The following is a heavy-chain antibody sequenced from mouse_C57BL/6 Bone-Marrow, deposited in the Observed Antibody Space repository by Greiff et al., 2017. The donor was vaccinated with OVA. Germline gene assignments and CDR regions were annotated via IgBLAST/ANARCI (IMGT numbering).Heavy chain of an antibody. CDR1: GYAFSSYW. CDR2: IYPGDGDT. J-gene: IGHJ4*01. CDR3: ARQLRLHAMDY. D-gene: IGHD3-2*02. Sequence: QVQLQQSGAELVKPGASVKISCKASGYAFSSYWMNWVKQRPGKGLEWIGQIYPGDGDTNYNGKFKGKATLTADKSSSTAYMQRSSLTSEDSAVYFCARQLRLHAMDYWGQGTSVTVSS. V-gene: IGHV1-80*01.